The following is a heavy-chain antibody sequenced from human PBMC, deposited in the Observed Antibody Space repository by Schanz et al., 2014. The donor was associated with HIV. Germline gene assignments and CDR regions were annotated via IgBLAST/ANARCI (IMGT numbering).Heavy chain of an antibody. CDR1: FSPFSSYG. CDR2: ISPYNGDR. Sequence: VQLLQSGAEVKPPGDSSPFSFPPSFSPFSSYGITWVRQAPGQGLDWVGWISPYNGDRKYDQKFQGRVTLTTDTSTNTAYMELRSLRSDDTAVYYCARGYCGGGTCYSGDYWGQGTLVTVSS. V-gene: IGHV1-18*01. CDR3: ARGYCGGGTCYSGDY. D-gene: IGHD2-15*01. J-gene: IGHJ4*02.